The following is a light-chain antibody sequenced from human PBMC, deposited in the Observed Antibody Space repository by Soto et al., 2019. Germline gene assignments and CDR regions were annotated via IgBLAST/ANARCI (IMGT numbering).Light chain of an antibody. Sequence: EIVLTQSPGTLSLSPGERATLSCRASQSVSSSYLAWYQQKPGQAPRLLIYGASSRATGIPDRFSGSGSGTDFTLTISRLEPEDFAIYFCQQYNNWPPFTFGGGTTVEIK. J-gene: IGKJ4*01. CDR3: QQYNNWPPFT. CDR1: QSVSSSY. CDR2: GAS. V-gene: IGKV3-20*01.